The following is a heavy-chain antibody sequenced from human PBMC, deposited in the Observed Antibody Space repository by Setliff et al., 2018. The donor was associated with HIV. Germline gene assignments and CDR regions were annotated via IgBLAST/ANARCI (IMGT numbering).Heavy chain of an antibody. CDR3: ASLSGYSGDAFDV. CDR2: IYPGDSDT. D-gene: IGHD3-22*01. J-gene: IGHJ3*01. CDR1: GYSFTSYW. V-gene: IGHV5-51*01. Sequence: GESLKISCQGSGYSFTSYWIGWVRQMPGKGLEWMGIIYPGDSDTRYSPSFQGQVTISADKSISTTYLQWSSLKASDTAMYYCASLSGYSGDAFDVWGQGTMVTVSS.